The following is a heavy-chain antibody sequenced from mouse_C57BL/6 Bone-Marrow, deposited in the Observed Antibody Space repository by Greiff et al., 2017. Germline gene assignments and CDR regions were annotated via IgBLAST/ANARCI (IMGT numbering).Heavy chain of an antibody. D-gene: IGHD2-4*01. CDR1: GYNFTSYW. V-gene: IGHV1-55*01. J-gene: IGHJ3*01. CDR2: LYTGSGST. CDR3: AICARDDYWVAY. Sequence: QVQLQQPGAELVKPGASVKMSCKASGYNFTSYWITLVKQRPGQGHEWIGDLYTGSGSTNYNEKFKGKATLTVDTSSSTAYMPLSSLTSEDSAVEDWAICARDDYWVAYWGQGTMVTVSA.